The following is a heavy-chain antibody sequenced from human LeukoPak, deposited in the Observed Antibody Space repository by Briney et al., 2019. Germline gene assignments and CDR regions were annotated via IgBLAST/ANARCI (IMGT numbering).Heavy chain of an antibody. CDR2: INHSGST. D-gene: IGHD3-22*01. J-gene: IGHJ4*02. V-gene: IGHV4-34*01. CDR3: AKNYYDSSGYYSGGDYFDY. Sequence: TSETLSLTCAVYGGSFSGYYWSWIRQPPGKGLEWIGEINHSGSTNYNPSLKSRVTISVDTSKNQFSLKLSSVTAADTAVYYCAKNYYDSSGYYSGGDYFDYWARAPWSPSPQ. CDR1: GGSFSGYY.